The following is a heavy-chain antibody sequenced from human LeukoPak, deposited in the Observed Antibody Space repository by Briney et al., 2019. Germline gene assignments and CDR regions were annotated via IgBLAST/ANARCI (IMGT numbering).Heavy chain of an antibody. V-gene: IGHV3-7*04. D-gene: IGHD5/OR15-5a*01. J-gene: IGHJ3*02. CDR3: ARGVYAFDI. CDR1: GFTFSSYW. Sequence: GVLRLSCAASGFTFSSYWMTWVRQAPGKGLEWVANIREDGGEIYYVDSVKGRFTISRDNAKNSLYLQMNSLRAEDTAVYYCARGVYAFDIWGQGTMVTVSS. CDR2: IREDGGEI.